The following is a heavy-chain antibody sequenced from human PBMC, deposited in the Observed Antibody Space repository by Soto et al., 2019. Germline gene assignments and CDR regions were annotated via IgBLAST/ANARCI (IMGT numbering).Heavy chain of an antibody. CDR3: AKTLEAVGFCSGGSCFSGFDH. Sequence: ESGGGVVRPGTSLRLSCAASGFNFKTFAMHWVRQAPGKGLVWVAFVSHDGTNKNYVDSVKGRFTITRDNFRNTLSLQMDSLRPEDTAVYYFAKTLEAVGFCSGGSCFSGFDHWGQGTLVAVSS. D-gene: IGHD2-15*01. V-gene: IGHV3-30*18. CDR2: VSHDGTNK. CDR1: GFNFKTFA. J-gene: IGHJ4*02.